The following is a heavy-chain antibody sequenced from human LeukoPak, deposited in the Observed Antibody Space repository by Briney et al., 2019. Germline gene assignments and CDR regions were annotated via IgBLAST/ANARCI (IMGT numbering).Heavy chain of an antibody. V-gene: IGHV4-34*01. CDR2: INHSGST. D-gene: IGHD6-19*01. CDR1: GGSFSGYY. Sequence: PSETLSLTCAVYGGSFSGYYWSWIRQPPGEGLEWIGEINHSGSTNYNPSLKSRVTISVDTSKNQFSLKLSSVTAADTAVYYCARDQWLDYWGQGTLVTVSS. CDR3: ARDQWLDY. J-gene: IGHJ4*02.